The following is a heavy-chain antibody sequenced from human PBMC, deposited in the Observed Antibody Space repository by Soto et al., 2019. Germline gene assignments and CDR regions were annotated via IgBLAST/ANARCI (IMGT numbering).Heavy chain of an antibody. J-gene: IGHJ4*02. CDR1: GGTFSGYY. CDR2: INHSGST. CDR3: ASGRLTMGYCTNGVCRHYYFDY. V-gene: IGHV4-34*01. Sequence: SETLSLTCAVYGGTFSGYYWSWICQPPGKRLEWIGEINHSGSTNYNPYLKSRVTITVDTSKNQFSLKLSSVTAADTAVYYCASGRLTMGYCTNGVCRHYYFDYWGQGTLVTVSS. D-gene: IGHD2-8*01.